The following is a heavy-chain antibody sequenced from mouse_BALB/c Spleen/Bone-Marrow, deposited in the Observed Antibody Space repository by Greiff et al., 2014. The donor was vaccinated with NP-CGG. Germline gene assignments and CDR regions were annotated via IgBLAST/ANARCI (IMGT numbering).Heavy chain of an antibody. J-gene: IGHJ2*01. CDR3: AGHYYGSSYYFDY. CDR2: ISSGGSYT. Sequence: EVMLVESGGGLVKPGGSLKLSCAASGFTFSSYAMSWVRQTPEKRLEWVATISSGGSYTYYPDSVKGRFTISRDNAKNTLYLQMSSLRSRDTAMYYCAGHYYGSSYYFDYWGQGTTLTVSS. D-gene: IGHD1-1*01. CDR1: GFTFSSYA. V-gene: IGHV5-9-1*01.